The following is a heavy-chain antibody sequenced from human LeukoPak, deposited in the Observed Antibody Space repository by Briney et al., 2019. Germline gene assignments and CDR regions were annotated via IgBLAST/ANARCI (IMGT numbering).Heavy chain of an antibody. CDR2: IIPIFGTA. D-gene: IGHD3-22*01. Sequence: SSVKVSCKASGGTFSSYAISWVRQAPGQGLEWMGRIIPIFGTANYAQKFQGRVTITTDESTSTAYMEPSSLRSEDTAVYYCARDIQDPRDYYDSSGYTLDYWGRGTLVTVSS. V-gene: IGHV1-69*05. J-gene: IGHJ4*02. CDR1: GGTFSSYA. CDR3: ARDIQDPRDYYDSSGYTLDY.